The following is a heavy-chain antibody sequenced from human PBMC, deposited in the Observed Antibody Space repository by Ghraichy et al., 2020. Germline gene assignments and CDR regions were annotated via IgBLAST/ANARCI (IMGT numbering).Heavy chain of an antibody. CDR2: HYPRESES. CDR1: GNILSNNW. V-gene: IGHV5-51*01. Sequence: GESLNISCEGSGNILSNNWIGWVRQIPGKGLEWMGNHYPRESESRYSPSFQDRVTMSSDKSIQTAYLQWRSLKASDTAMYYCATLLPSTGSYSGGGFDIWGQGTMVIVSS. D-gene: IGHD1-26*01. CDR3: ATLLPSTGSYSGGGFDI. J-gene: IGHJ3*02.